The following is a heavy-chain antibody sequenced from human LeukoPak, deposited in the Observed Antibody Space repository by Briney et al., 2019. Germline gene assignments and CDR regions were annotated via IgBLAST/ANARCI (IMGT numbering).Heavy chain of an antibody. V-gene: IGHV3-23*01. CDR3: ATDRGWRTSGYYLYYFEY. CDR2: ISGSGGST. D-gene: IGHD3-3*01. J-gene: IGHJ4*02. Sequence: GGSLRLSCAASGFTFSSYAMSWVRQAPGKGLEWVSAISGSGGSTYYADSVKGRFTISRDNTMNSLYLQMSSLRAEDTAVYYCATDRGWRTSGYYLYYFEYWGQGTLVTYSS. CDR1: GFTFSSYA.